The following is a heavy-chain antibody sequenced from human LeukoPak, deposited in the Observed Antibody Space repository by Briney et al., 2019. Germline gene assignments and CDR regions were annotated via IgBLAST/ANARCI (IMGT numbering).Heavy chain of an antibody. CDR3: ARGPGGRSGYYPLEDYYYYYYMDV. D-gene: IGHD3-22*01. CDR2: ISAYNGNT. CDR1: GYTFTTYN. Sequence: GASVKVSCKASGYTFTTYNINWVRQAPGQGLEWMGWISAYNGNTNYAQKLQGRVTMTTDTSTSTAYMELRSLRSDDTAVYYCARGPGGRSGYYPLEDYYYYYYMDVWGKGATVTVSS. V-gene: IGHV1-18*01. J-gene: IGHJ6*03.